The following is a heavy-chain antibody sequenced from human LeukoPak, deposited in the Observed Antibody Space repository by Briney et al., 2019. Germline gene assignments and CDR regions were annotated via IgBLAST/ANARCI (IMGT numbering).Heavy chain of an antibody. CDR2: IYPGDSDT. D-gene: IGHD1-26*01. V-gene: IGHV5-51*01. CDR3: ARTAYIGSSNFDY. CDR1: GNSFTNYW. J-gene: IGHJ4*02. Sequence: GESLKISCKGSGNSFTNYWIAWVRQMPGKGLEWMGIIYPGDSDTRYSPSFQGQVTISADKSISTAYLQWSGLKASDTAMYYCARTAYIGSSNFDYWGQGTLVTVSS.